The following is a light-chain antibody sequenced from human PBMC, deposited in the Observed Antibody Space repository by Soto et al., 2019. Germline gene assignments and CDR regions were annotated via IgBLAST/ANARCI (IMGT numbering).Light chain of an antibody. Sequence: LTQPASVSGSPGQSITISCTGTSSDVGGYKYVSWYQQCPGKAPKLMIYAVSNRPSGVSNRFSGSKSGNTASLTISGLQAEDEADYYCSSFTASSAYVVFGVGTKLTVL. CDR2: AVS. J-gene: IGLJ2*01. CDR1: SSDVGGYKY. V-gene: IGLV2-14*01. CDR3: SSFTASSAYVV.